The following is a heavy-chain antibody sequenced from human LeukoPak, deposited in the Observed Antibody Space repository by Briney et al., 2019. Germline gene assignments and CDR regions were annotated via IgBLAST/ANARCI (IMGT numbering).Heavy chain of an antibody. J-gene: IGHJ4*02. D-gene: IGHD3-3*01. V-gene: IGHV3-48*01. CDR2: ISSSPSTM. CDR3: ARDAGGEDFWSGYYTGYFDC. Sequence: GGSLRLSCKASGFTFSTYNMNWVRQAPGKGLEWVSYISSSPSTMYYTDSVKGRFTISRDNAKNSLYLQMNSLRAEDTAVYYCARDAGGEDFWSGYYTGYFDCWGQGTLVTVSS. CDR1: GFTFSTYN.